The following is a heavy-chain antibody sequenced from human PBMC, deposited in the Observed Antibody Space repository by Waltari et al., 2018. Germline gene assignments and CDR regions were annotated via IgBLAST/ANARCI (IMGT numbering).Heavy chain of an antibody. CDR1: VYTSTSCG. CDR3: VRGASSANFHY. Sequence: QVQLVQSGPEVKKPGASVKVSCTASVYTSTSCGFSWVRQAPGQGLEWMGWINGDTGNTNYAQKLQGRVTMTTDTSTSTVYMKLRSQISDDTAVYYCVRGASSANFHYWGQGTLVTVSS. D-gene: IGHD3-10*01. CDR2: INGDTGNT. J-gene: IGHJ4*02. V-gene: IGHV1-18*01.